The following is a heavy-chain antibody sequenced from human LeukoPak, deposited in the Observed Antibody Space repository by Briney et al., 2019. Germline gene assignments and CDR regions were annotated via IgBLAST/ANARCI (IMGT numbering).Heavy chain of an antibody. CDR2: IIPIFGTE. Sequence: SVKVSCKASGGTFSSYAISWVRQAAGQGLEWMGGIIPIFGTENYAQKFQGRVTITTAESTTTAYMELSRRRSEDTAVYYCARDRLMYYDIFTGYNWFDPWGQGTLVTVSS. CDR1: GGTFSSYA. J-gene: IGHJ5*02. CDR3: ARDRLMYYDIFTGYNWFDP. D-gene: IGHD3-9*01. V-gene: IGHV1-69*05.